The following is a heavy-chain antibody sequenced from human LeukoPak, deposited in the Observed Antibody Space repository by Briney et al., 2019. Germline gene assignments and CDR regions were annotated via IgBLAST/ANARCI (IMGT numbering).Heavy chain of an antibody. CDR2: IYSGGNT. CDR1: GFTVSSTY. CDR3: ARGRGFGELLSEPFDY. D-gene: IGHD3-10*01. V-gene: IGHV3-53*01. J-gene: IGHJ4*02. Sequence: GGSLRLSCAASGFTVSSTYMSWVRQAPGKGLEWVSVIYSGGNTYYADSMKGRFTISRDNSKNTLYLQMNSLRAEDTAVYYCARGRGFGELLSEPFDYWGQGTLVTVSS.